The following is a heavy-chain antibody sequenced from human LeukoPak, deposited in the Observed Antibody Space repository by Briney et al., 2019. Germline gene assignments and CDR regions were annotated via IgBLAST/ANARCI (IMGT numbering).Heavy chain of an antibody. V-gene: IGHV3-7*01. CDR3: ARAYFDL. J-gene: IGHJ2*01. Sequence: GGSLRLSCAASGFNFSNYWMQWVCQAPGKGLEWVANIKQDGTKENYVDSVKGRFTVSRDNAKSLVYLQMSGLRAEDTAVYYCARAYFDLWGRGTLVTVSS. CDR2: IKQDGTKE. CDR1: GFNFSNYW.